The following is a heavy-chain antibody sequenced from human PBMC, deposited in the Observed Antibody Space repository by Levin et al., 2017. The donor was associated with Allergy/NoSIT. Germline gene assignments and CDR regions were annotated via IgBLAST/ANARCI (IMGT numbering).Heavy chain of an antibody. CDR1: GASISSRSYY. CDR2: ISYSGRI. V-gene: IGHV4-39*07. J-gene: IGHJ4*02. CDR3: ARFLFGGDDYHYGLQVIDY. D-gene: IGHD3-16*01. Sequence: PSETLSLTCTVSGASISSRSYYWGWIRQTPGKGLEWIGSISYSGRIFYNSSLQSRVTISVDTSKKQFSLKLTSVTAAASAVYTCARFLFGGDDYHYGLQVIDYWGRGTLVTVSS.